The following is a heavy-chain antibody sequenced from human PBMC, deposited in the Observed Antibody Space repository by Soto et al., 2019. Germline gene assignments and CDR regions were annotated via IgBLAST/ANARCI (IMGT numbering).Heavy chain of an antibody. V-gene: IGHV2-5*02. D-gene: IGHD4-4*01. CDR2: IYGADDA. J-gene: IGHJ6*02. Sequence: QITLKESGPTLVKPTQTLTLTCSVSGFTRSTRGVGVDWIRQPPEQALEWLALIYGADDARYSPSLKRRLTITKDTSKNQVVPIRTKRDPVDTATYYCTHSNYHPYNHDDMDVWGQGSTVTVSS. CDR3: THSNYHPYNHDDMDV. CDR1: GFTRSTRGVG.